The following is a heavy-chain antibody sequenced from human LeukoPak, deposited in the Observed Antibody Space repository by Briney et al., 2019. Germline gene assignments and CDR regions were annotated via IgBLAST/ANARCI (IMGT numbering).Heavy chain of an antibody. CDR2: ISSSSSYI. J-gene: IGHJ3*02. D-gene: IGHD6-13*01. Sequence: PGGSLRLSCAASGFTFSSYSMNWVRQAPGKGLEWVSSISSSSSYIYYADSVKGRFTISRDNAKNSLYLQMNSLRAEDTAVYYCARDLFLAGAGIAAAGHLSDAFDIWGQGTMVTVSS. CDR3: ARDLFLAGAGIAAAGHLSDAFDI. CDR1: GFTFSSYS. V-gene: IGHV3-21*01.